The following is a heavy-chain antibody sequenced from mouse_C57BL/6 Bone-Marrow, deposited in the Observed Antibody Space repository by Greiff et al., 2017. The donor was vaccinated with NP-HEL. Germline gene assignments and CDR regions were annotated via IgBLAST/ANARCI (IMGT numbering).Heavy chain of an antibody. CDR3: TRYYGSSHYYAMDY. Sequence: EVQLQQSGAELVRPGASVKLSCTASGFNIKDYYMHWVKQRPEQGLEWIGRIDPEDGDTEYAPKFQGKATMTADTSSNTAYLQLSSLTSEDTAVYYCTRYYGSSHYYAMDYWGQGTSVTVSS. D-gene: IGHD1-1*01. J-gene: IGHJ4*01. V-gene: IGHV14-1*01. CDR1: GFNIKDYY. CDR2: IDPEDGDT.